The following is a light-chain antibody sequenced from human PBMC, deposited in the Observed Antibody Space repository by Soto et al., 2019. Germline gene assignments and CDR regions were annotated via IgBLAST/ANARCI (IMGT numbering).Light chain of an antibody. CDR2: KAS. Sequence: DIQMTQSPSTLSASVGDRVTITCRASQSISSWLAWYQQKPGKAPKVLIYKASTLESGVPSRFSGSGSGTEFTLTISSLQPDDFAIYCCQQYGSYPWTVGQGTKVDSK. J-gene: IGKJ1*01. CDR1: QSISSW. V-gene: IGKV1-5*03. CDR3: QQYGSYPWT.